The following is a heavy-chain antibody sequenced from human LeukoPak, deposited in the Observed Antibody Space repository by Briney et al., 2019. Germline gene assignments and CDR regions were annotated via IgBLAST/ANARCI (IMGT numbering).Heavy chain of an antibody. D-gene: IGHD6-19*01. CDR2: IYYSGST. CDR1: GGPISSYY. CDR3: ARHTRAAGKIDY. V-gene: IGHV4-59*08. J-gene: IGHJ4*02. Sequence: SETLSLTCTVSGGPISSYYWSWIRQPPGKGLEWIGYIYYSGSTNYNPSLKSRVTISVDTSKNQFSLKLSSVTAADTAVYYCARHTRAAGKIDYWGQGTLVTVSS.